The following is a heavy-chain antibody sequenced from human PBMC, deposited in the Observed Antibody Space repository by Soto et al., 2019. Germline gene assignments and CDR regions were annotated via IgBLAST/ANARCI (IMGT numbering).Heavy chain of an antibody. Sequence: GGSLRLSCAASGFTFSTYAMHWVRQAPGKGLEWVAVISYDGSNKHYADSVKGRFTISRDNSKNTLYLQMNSLRAEDTAVYYCERHPVIDIVVPTDHWGQGTLVTVSS. J-gene: IGHJ4*02. CDR2: ISYDGSNK. V-gene: IGHV3-30*04. CDR1: GFTFSTYA. CDR3: ERHPVIDIVVPTDH. D-gene: IGHD2-15*01.